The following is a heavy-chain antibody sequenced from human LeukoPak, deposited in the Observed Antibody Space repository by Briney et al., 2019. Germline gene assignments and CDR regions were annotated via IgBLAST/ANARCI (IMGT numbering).Heavy chain of an antibody. CDR3: ARDYKGVGSYYDFWLRPDAFDI. Sequence: GASVKVSCKASGYTFTGYYMHWVRQAPGQGLEWMGWINPNSGGTNYAQKFQGRVTMTRDTSISTAYMELSRLRSDDTAVYYCARDYKGVGSYYDFWLRPDAFDIWGQGTMVTVSS. D-gene: IGHD3-3*01. CDR1: GYTFTGYY. CDR2: INPNSGGT. V-gene: IGHV1-2*02. J-gene: IGHJ3*02.